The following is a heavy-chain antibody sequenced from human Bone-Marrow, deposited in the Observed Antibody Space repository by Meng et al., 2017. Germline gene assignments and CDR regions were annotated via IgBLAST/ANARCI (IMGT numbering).Heavy chain of an antibody. CDR2: IKSKTDGETP. D-gene: IGHD1-1*01. V-gene: IGHV3-15*01. Sequence: EGPRWGSGGGLVRPGGSTSLSCAASGFTFSNAWMSWVRQAPGRGLEWVARIKSKTDGETPDYAAPTTGRFTISRDDSKNTLYLQMHSLKTEDTAVYYCNWNDFGDYWGQGALVTVSS. CDR3: NWNDFGDY. CDR1: GFTFSNAW. J-gene: IGHJ4*02.